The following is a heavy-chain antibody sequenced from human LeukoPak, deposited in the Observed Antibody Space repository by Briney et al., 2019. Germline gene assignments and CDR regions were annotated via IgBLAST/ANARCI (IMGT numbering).Heavy chain of an antibody. V-gene: IGHV3-23*01. CDR3: AKDAYCTNGVCSYYYYGMDV. CDR2: ISGSGGST. J-gene: IGHJ6*02. D-gene: IGHD2-8*01. Sequence: GGSLRLSCAASGFTFSSYAMSWVRQAPGKGLEWVSAISGSGGSTYYADSVKGRFTISRDNSKNTLYLQMNSLRAEDTAVYYCAKDAYCTNGVCSYYYYGMDVWGQGTTVTVSS. CDR1: GFTFSSYA.